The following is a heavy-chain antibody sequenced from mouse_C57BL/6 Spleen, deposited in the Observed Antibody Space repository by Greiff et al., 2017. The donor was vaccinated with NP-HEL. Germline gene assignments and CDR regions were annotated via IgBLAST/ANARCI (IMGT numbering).Heavy chain of an antibody. CDR2: IYPGNSDT. CDR3: TNCYGSSYGYFDV. V-gene: IGHV1-5*01. D-gene: IGHD1-1*01. J-gene: IGHJ1*03. CDR1: GYTFTSYW. Sequence: VQLQQSGTVLVRPGASVKMSCKTSGYTFTSYWMHWVKQRPGQGLEWIGAIYPGNSDTSYNQKFKGKAKLTAVTSASTAYMELSSLTNEDSAVDYCTNCYGSSYGYFDVWGTGTTVTVSS.